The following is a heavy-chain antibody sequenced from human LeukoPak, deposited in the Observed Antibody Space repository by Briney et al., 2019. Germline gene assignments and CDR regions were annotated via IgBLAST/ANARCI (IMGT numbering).Heavy chain of an antibody. V-gene: IGHV3-23*01. CDR2: ISASGGST. J-gene: IGHJ5*01. CDR1: GFSFSTYA. CDR3: AKGGCSSTSCYTGIWGGRTFDP. D-gene: IGHD2-2*02. Sequence: GGSLRLSCAASGFSFSTYAVSWVRQAPGKALEWVTAISASGGSTYYADSVKDRFTISRQNSKNTLYLHMNSLRAEDTDIYYCAKGGCSSTSCYTGIWGGRTFDPWGQGTMVTVSS.